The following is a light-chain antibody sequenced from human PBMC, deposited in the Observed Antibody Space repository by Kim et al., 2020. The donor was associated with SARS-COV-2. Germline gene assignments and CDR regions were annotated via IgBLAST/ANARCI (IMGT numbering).Light chain of an antibody. CDR2: VAS. Sequence: DIQITQSPSSLSASVGDRVTITCRANQTIFGFLTWYQQKPGKAPELLFYVASTLHTGVPSRFTGSGSATDFTLTISGLQPEDFATYYCQQSYSAPHTFGQGTKLEI. J-gene: IGKJ2*01. CDR1: QTIFGF. V-gene: IGKV1-39*01. CDR3: QQSYSAPHT.